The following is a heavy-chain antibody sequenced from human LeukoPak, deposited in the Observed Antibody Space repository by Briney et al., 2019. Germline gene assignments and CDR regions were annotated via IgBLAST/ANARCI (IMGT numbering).Heavy chain of an antibody. J-gene: IGHJ6*03. Sequence: GGSLRLSCAAPGFTFSSYGMHWVRQAPGKGLEWVAFIRYDGSNKYYADSVKGRFTISRDNSKNTLYLQMNSLRAEDTAVYYCAKDKKYSSGWYYYYYMDVWGKGTTVTISS. V-gene: IGHV3-30*02. CDR2: IRYDGSNK. D-gene: IGHD6-19*01. CDR3: AKDKKYSSGWYYYYYMDV. CDR1: GFTFSSYG.